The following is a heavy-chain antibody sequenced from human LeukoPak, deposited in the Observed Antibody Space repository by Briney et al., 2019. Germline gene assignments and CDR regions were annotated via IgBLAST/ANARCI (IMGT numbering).Heavy chain of an antibody. V-gene: IGHV3-23*01. Sequence: QTGGSLRLSCAASGFTLSSYAMSWVRQAPGKGLEWVSAISGSGGSTYYADSVKGRFTISRDNSKNTLYLQMNSLRAEDTAVYYCARGHYYGSGSYPSPDYWGQGTLVTVSS. CDR3: ARGHYYGSGSYPSPDY. J-gene: IGHJ4*02. CDR2: ISGSGGST. D-gene: IGHD3-10*01. CDR1: GFTLSSYA.